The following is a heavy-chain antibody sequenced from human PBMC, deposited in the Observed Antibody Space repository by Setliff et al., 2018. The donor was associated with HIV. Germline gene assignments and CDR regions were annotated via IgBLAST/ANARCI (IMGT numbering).Heavy chain of an antibody. D-gene: IGHD6-19*01. CDR1: GGSISSDGYF. CDR3: ARAGQWLVRTLDP. Sequence: KTSETLSLICTVSGGSISSDGYFWTWIRQPPGKGLEWIGEINHSGSTNYNPSLKSRLTISVDTSKSQFSLKLSSVTAADTAIYYCARAGQWLVRTLDPWGQGTLVTVSS. CDR2: INHSGST. J-gene: IGHJ5*02. V-gene: IGHV4-61*08.